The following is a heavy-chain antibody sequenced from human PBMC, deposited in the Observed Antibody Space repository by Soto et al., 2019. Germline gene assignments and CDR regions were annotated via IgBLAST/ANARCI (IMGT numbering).Heavy chain of an antibody. J-gene: IGHJ6*02. Sequence: SETLSLTCTVSGGSISSGGYYWSWIRQHPGKGLEWIGYIYYSGSTYYNPSLKSRVTISVDTSKNQFSLKLSSVTAADTAVYYFARDRAKCSGGSCYDDDYYGMDVWGQGTTVTVSS. V-gene: IGHV4-31*03. D-gene: IGHD2-15*01. CDR3: ARDRAKCSGGSCYDDDYYGMDV. CDR1: GGSISSGGYY. CDR2: IYYSGST.